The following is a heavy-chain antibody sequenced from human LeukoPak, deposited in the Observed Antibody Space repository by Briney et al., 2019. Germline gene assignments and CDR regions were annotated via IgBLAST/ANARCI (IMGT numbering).Heavy chain of an antibody. CDR1: GASISSYY. Sequence: SETLSLTCTVSGASISSYYWSWIRQPPGKGLEWIGYIYYSGSTNYNPSLKSRVTISVDTSKKQFSLKLSSVTAADTAVYYCARTPYYYYMDVWGKGTTVTVSS. V-gene: IGHV4-59*01. J-gene: IGHJ6*03. CDR2: IYYSGST. CDR3: ARTPYYYYMDV.